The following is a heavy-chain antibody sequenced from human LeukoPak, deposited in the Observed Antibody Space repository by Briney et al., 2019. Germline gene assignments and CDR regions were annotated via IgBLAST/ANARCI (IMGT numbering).Heavy chain of an antibody. D-gene: IGHD6-19*01. CDR1: GGTFITYA. V-gene: IGHV1-69*04. J-gene: IGHJ3*02. Sequence: SVKVSCKTSGGTFITYAVSWVRQAPGQGLEWMGRIIPILGIANYAQKFQGRVTLTADKSTSTAYMDLSSLRSEDTAVYYCARDRVPVAGIAGGDAFDIWGHGRMVSVSS. CDR3: ARDRVPVAGIAGGDAFDI. CDR2: IIPILGIA.